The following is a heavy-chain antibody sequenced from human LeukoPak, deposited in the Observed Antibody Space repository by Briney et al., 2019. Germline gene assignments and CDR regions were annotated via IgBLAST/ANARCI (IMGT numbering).Heavy chain of an antibody. CDR1: GFTFDDYA. V-gene: IGHV3-9*01. D-gene: IGHD3-10*01. J-gene: IGHJ4*02. Sequence: GGSLRLSCAASGFTFDDYAMHWVRQAPGEGLEWVSGISWNSGSIGYADSVKGRFTISRDNAKNSLYLQMNSLRAEDTALYYCAKDLNYYGSGSYYPHFDYWGQGTLVTVSS. CDR3: AKDLNYYGSGSYYPHFDY. CDR2: ISWNSGSI.